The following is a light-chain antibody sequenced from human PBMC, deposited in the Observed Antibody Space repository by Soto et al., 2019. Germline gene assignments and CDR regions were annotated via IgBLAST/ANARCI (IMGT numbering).Light chain of an antibody. J-gene: IGKJ1*01. V-gene: IGKV3-15*01. Sequence: EVVMTQSPATLSVSPGERATLSCRASQSVSSNLAWYQQKPGLPPRLLIYSASTRATGIPARFSGSGSGTEFTLTISSLQSEDFAVYYCQQYNTWPRTFGQGTKVDI. CDR3: QQYNTWPRT. CDR1: QSVSSN. CDR2: SAS.